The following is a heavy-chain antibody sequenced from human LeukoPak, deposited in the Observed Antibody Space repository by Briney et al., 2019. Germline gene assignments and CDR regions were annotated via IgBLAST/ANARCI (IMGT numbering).Heavy chain of an antibody. CDR2: INHSGST. CDR1: GGSFSGYY. CDR3: ARGGIAAAGGYYFDY. V-gene: IGHV4-34*01. J-gene: IGHJ4*02. D-gene: IGHD6-13*01. Sequence: SETLSLTCAVYGGSFSGYYWSWIRQPPGKELEWIGEINHSGSTNYNPSLKSRVTISVDTSKNQFSLKLSSVTAADTAVYYCARGGIAAAGGYYFDYWGQGTLVTVSS.